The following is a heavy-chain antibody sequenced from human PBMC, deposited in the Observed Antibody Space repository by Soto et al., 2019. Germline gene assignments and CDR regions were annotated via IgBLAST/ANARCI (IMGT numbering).Heavy chain of an antibody. CDR2: INPGDSDT. CDR1: GYRFINYW. J-gene: IGHJ4*02. Sequence: PGGSLKIYCKGSGYRFINYWIGWVRQMPGKGLEWMGIINPGDSDTRYSPSFQGQVTISADKSISTAYLQWSSLKASDTAIYFCARSFTAGTAGDYWGQGTLVTVSS. V-gene: IGHV5-51*01. D-gene: IGHD6-19*01. CDR3: ARSFTAGTAGDY.